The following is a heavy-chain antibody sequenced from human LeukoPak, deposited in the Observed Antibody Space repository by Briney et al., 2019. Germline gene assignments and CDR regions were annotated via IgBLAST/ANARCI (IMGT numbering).Heavy chain of an antibody. CDR1: GFTFSDYY. CDR3: ARGKYSSSWYEAEFDP. Sequence: GGSLRLSCAASGFTFSDYYMSWIRQAPGKGLEWVSYISSSGSTIYYADSVKGRFTISRDNAKNSLYLQMNSLRAEDTAVYYCARGKYSSSWYEAEFDPWGQGALVTVSS. J-gene: IGHJ5*02. CDR2: ISSSGSTI. D-gene: IGHD6-13*01. V-gene: IGHV3-11*01.